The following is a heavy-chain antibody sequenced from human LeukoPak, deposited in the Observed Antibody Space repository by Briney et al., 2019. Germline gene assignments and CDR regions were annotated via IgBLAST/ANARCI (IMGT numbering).Heavy chain of an antibody. D-gene: IGHD4/OR15-4a*01. CDR1: GFTFSGFA. CDR2: MSSGGTYI. Sequence: GGSLRLYCAASGFTFSGFAMTWVRQAPGKGLEWVSSMSSGGTYIYYPDSVRGRFTISRDNAKNSLYLLMNNLRAEDTGVYYCARDRPTGASRVSLVQWGQGTLVTVSS. V-gene: IGHV3-21*01. CDR3: ARDRPTGASRVSLVQ. J-gene: IGHJ4*02.